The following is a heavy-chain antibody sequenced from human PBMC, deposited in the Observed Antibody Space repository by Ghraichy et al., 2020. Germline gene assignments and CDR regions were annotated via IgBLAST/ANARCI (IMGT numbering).Heavy chain of an antibody. CDR3: AKDLRSTTSLYAFHI. D-gene: IGHD2-2*01. Sequence: GESLNISCAASGFTFSSYAMSWVRQAPGKGLEWVSSISGSGGSTYYADSVKGRFTISRDNSKNTLYMQMNSLRAEDTAVYYCAKDLRSTTSLYAFHIWGQGTMVTVSS. CDR2: ISGSGGST. V-gene: IGHV3-23*01. CDR1: GFTFSSYA. J-gene: IGHJ3*02.